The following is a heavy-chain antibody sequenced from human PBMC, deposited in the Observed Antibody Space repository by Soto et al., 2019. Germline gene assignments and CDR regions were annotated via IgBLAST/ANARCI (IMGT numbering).Heavy chain of an antibody. CDR1: GYSFTSYW. CDR3: ARLGGGDCTNGVCSTFDY. V-gene: IGHV5-51*01. D-gene: IGHD2-8*01. J-gene: IGHJ4*02. Sequence: GESLKISCKGSGYSFTSYWIGWVRQMPGKGLEWMGIIYPGDSDTRYSPSFQGQVTISADKSISTAYLQWSSLKASDTAMYYCARLGGGDCTNGVCSTFDYWGQGTLVTVSS. CDR2: IYPGDSDT.